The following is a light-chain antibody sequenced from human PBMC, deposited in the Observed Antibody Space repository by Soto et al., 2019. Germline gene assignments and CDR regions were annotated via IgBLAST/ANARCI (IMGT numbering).Light chain of an antibody. Sequence: EIVLTQSPGTLSLSPGERATLSCRASQSIRSNYVAWYQQKPGQGPRLLIYGASSRATGIPDRFSGSGSGTDFTLIISRLEAEDFAMYSCQQYGSSPRTFGHGTKVEIK. CDR2: GAS. CDR3: QQYGSSPRT. V-gene: IGKV3-20*01. CDR1: QSIRSNY. J-gene: IGKJ1*01.